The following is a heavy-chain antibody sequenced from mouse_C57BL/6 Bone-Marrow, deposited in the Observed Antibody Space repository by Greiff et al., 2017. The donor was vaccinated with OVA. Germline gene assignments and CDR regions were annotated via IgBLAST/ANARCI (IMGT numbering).Heavy chain of an antibody. CDR1: GFTFSSYA. CDR2: ISDGGSYT. D-gene: IGHD3-3*01. CDR3: ARGTGGPYFDY. V-gene: IGHV5-4*01. J-gene: IGHJ2*01. Sequence: EVQRVESGGGLVKPGGSLKLSCAASGFTFSSYAMSWVRQTPEKRLEWVATISDGGSYTYYPDNVKGRFTISRDNAKNNLYLQMSHLKSEDTAMYYCARGTGGPYFDYWGQGTTLTVSS.